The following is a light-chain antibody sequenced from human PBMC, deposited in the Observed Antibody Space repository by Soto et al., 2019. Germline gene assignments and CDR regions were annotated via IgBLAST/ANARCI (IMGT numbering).Light chain of an antibody. J-gene: IGLJ2*01. Sequence: QSALTQPASVSGSPGQSITISCTGTSSDVGGYNFVSWYQQHPGKAPKLMIYHVSNRPSGVSNRFSGSKSGNTASLTISGLQAEDEAHYYCSSYTSTNTQLFGGGTKLTVL. CDR1: SSDVGGYNF. CDR3: SSYTSTNTQL. CDR2: HVS. V-gene: IGLV2-14*03.